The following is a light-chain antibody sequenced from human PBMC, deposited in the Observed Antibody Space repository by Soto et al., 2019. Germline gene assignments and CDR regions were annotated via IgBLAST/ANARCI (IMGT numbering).Light chain of an antibody. J-gene: IGLJ1*01. CDR2: EVS. V-gene: IGLV2-8*01. CDR3: SSYAGRYTYV. Sequence: QSALTQPPSASGSPGQSVTISCTGTSSDVGGYNYLSWYQHHPGKAPQLMIYEVSKRPSGVPDRFSGSKSGNTASLTVSGLQAEDEADYYCSSYAGRYTYVFGTGTKVTVL. CDR1: SSDVGGYNY.